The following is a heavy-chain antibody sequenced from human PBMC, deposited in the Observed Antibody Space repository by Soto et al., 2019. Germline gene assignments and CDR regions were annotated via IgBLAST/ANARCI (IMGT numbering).Heavy chain of an antibody. Sequence: PSETLSLTCTLSGRSVSRGDYFWIWLPQSTGKRLEWIAYIYYSDSTHYNPSLKSRATISVDTSKRQVSLTLPSMTAADAALYYCARSPNYYYYGFDVWGQGTAVTVSS. CDR2: IYYSDST. D-gene: IGHD3-10*01. CDR1: GRSVSRGDYF. V-gene: IGHV4-61*08. CDR3: ARSPNYYYYGFDV. J-gene: IGHJ6*02.